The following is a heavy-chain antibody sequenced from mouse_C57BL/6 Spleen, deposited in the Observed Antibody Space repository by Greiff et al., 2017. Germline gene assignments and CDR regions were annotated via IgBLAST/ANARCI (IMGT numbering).Heavy chain of an antibody. CDR3: ARREDDYGAWFAY. CDR1: GYTFTSYG. CDR2: IYPRSGNT. D-gene: IGHD2-4*01. Sequence: QVQLKASGAELARPGASVKLSCKASGYTFTSYGISWVKQRTGQGLEWIGEIYPRSGNTYYNEKFKGKATLTADKSSSTAYMELRSLTSEDSAVYFCARREDDYGAWFAYWGQGTLVTVSA. V-gene: IGHV1-81*01. J-gene: IGHJ3*01.